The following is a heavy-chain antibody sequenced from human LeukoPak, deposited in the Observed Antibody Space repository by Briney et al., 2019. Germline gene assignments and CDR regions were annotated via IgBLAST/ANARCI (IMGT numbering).Heavy chain of an antibody. Sequence: PGRSLRLSCAASGLTFDDYAMHWVRQAPGKGLEWVSGISWNSDSIGYADSVKGRFTISRDNAKNSLYLQMNSLRAEDTAVYYCARDSSGYQWGQGTLVTVSS. D-gene: IGHD3-22*01. J-gene: IGHJ4*02. CDR3: ARDSSGYQ. V-gene: IGHV3-9*01. CDR2: ISWNSDSI. CDR1: GLTFDDYA.